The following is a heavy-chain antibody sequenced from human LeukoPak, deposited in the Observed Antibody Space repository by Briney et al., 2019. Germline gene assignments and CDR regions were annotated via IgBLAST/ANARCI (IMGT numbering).Heavy chain of an antibody. D-gene: IGHD3-22*01. J-gene: IGHJ4*02. V-gene: IGHV1-69*13. Sequence: SVKVSCKASGYILTDYYMHWVRQAPGQGLEWMGGIIPIFGTANYAQKFQGRVTITADESTSTAYMELSSLRSEDTAVYYCARGSPPRMYYDSSGYYSYYFDYWGQGTLVTVSS. CDR3: ARGSPPRMYYDSSGYYSYYFDY. CDR1: GYILTDYY. CDR2: IIPIFGTA.